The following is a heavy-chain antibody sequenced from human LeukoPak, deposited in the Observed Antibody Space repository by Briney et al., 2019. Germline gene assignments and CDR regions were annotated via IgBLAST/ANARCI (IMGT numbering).Heavy chain of an antibody. CDR2: IYYSGST. Sequence: TSETLSLTCTVSGGSISSGDYYWSWVRQPPGKGLEWIGYIYYSGSTYYNPSLKSRVTISVDTSKNQFSLKLSSVTAADTAVYYCARESSNRPFDPWGQGTLVTVSS. D-gene: IGHD2/OR15-2a*01. CDR3: ARESSNRPFDP. CDR1: GGSISSGDYY. V-gene: IGHV4-30-4*01. J-gene: IGHJ5*02.